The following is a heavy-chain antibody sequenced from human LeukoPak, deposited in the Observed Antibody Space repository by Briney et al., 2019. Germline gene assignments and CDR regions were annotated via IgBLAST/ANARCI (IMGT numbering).Heavy chain of an antibody. CDR3: ARAGQYNWNDEKDY. D-gene: IGHD1-1*01. CDR2: ISSNGGST. V-gene: IGHV3-64*01. J-gene: IGHJ4*02. CDR1: GSTFSSYA. Sequence: GGSLRLSCAASGSTFSSYAMHWVRQAPGKGLEYVSAISSNGGSTYYANSVKGRFTISRDNSKNALYLQMGSLRAEDTALYYCARAGQYNWNDEKDYWGQGTLVTVSS.